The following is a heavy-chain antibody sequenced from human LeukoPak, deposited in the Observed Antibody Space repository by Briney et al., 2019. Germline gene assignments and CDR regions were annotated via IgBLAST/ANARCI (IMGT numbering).Heavy chain of an antibody. D-gene: IGHD6-19*01. J-gene: IGHJ4*02. CDR2: IWYDGSNK. CDR1: GFTFGSYA. Sequence: GGSLRLSCAASGFTFGSYAMHWVRQAPGEGLEWVAVIWYDGSNKYYADSVKGRFTIPRDHSKNTLYLQMKSLRAEDTAVYYCARELEIAVAGTLGYWGQGTLITVSS. V-gene: IGHV3-33*01. CDR3: ARELEIAVAGTLGY.